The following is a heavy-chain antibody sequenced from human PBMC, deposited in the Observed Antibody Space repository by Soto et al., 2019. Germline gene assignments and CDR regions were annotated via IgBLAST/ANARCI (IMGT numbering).Heavy chain of an antibody. J-gene: IGHJ6*02. Sequence: SETLSLTCTVSGGSIKNGDYFWGWIRQHPGKGLEWIAYIYHSGYTFYNPSLKSRVTMSVDTSKNQFSLKLRSVTAAETAVYYCAKWEGLGSDYYYYAMDVWGQGTTVTVSS. CDR3: AKWEGLGSDYYYYAMDV. V-gene: IGHV4-31*03. CDR1: GGSIKNGDYF. D-gene: IGHD1-26*01. CDR2: IYHSGYT.